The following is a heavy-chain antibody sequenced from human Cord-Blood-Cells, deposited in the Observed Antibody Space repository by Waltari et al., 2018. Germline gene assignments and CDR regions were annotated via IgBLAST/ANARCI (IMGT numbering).Heavy chain of an antibody. CDR2: IKSKTDGGTT. Sequence: LSCAASGFTFSNAWMSWVRQAPGKGLEWVGRIKSKTDGGTTDYAAPVKGRFTISRDDSKNTLYLQMNSLKTEDTAVYYCTTVSTSGSTLYYSYNYMHVWGKGSAVSDSS. CDR1: GFTFSNAW. J-gene: IGHJ6*03. CDR3: TTVSTSGSTLYYSYNYMHV. V-gene: IGHV3-15*01. D-gene: IGHD1-7*01.